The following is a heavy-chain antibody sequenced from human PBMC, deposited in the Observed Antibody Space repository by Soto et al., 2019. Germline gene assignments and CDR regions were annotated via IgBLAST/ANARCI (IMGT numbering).Heavy chain of an antibody. J-gene: IGHJ4*02. D-gene: IGHD3-22*01. Sequence: SETLALTCTVSGYSISTFYLGWIRQSPGKELEWIGYVYYTGGTNYNPSLKSRVTISVDRSKNQFSLKLTSANAADTAVYYCARGRTVRNYADDSSDYFYFFDYWGQGTQVTVSS. CDR1: GYSISTFY. CDR3: ARGRTVRNYADDSSDYFYFFDY. V-gene: IGHV4-59*01. CDR2: VYYTGGT.